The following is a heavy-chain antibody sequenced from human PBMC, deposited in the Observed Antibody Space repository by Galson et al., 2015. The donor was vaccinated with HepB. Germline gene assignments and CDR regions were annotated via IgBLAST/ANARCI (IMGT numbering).Heavy chain of an antibody. CDR2: ISGSGDTT. Sequence: SLRLSCAASGFTFSTYAMNWVRQAPGKGLEWVSAISGSGDTTYYRDFVRGRFTISRDNSKNILYLRMNSLSDGDTAIYYCAKDLSYCSAGSCYDSPDYWGQGTLVTVSS. D-gene: IGHD2-15*01. V-gene: IGHV3-23*01. CDR3: AKDLSYCSAGSCYDSPDY. CDR1: GFTFSTYA. J-gene: IGHJ4*02.